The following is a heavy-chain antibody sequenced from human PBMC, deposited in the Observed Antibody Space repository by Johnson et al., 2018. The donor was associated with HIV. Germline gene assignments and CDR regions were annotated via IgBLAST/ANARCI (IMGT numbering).Heavy chain of an antibody. J-gene: IGHJ3*02. CDR1: GFTFNSYA. V-gene: IGHV3-30-3*01. CDR2: ISYDGSNK. D-gene: IGHD6-13*01. Sequence: QVQLVESGGGLVKPGGSLRLSCAASGFTFNSYAMHWVRQAPGRGLEWVAVISYDGSNKYYADSVKGRFTISRDNAKNSLYLQMNSLRDEDTALYYCAQGGADSSTKSTFDIWGQGTTVTVSS. CDR3: AQGGADSSTKSTFDI.